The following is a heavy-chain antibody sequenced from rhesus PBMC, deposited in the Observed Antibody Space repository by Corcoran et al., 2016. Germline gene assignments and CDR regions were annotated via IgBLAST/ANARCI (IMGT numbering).Heavy chain of an antibody. J-gene: IGHJ5-1*01. CDR1: GFTFSSYV. Sequence: DVQLVESGGGLVKPGGSLRLSCVASGFTFSSYVMHWVRQASGKGLEWVSVISASGGSIYYADSVKGRFTITGDNAKTSLFLQMNSLRAEDTAVYYCTRDGSGWLRRFDVWGPGVLVTVSS. V-gene: IGHV3S26*01. D-gene: IGHD6-31*01. CDR3: TRDGSGWLRRFDV. CDR2: ISASGGSI.